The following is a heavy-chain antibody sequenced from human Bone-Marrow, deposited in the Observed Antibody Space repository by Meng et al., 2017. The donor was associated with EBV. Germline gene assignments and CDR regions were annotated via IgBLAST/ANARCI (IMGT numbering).Heavy chain of an antibody. CDR2: IHGYSANT. CDR3: VRFSNYVLDH. Sequence: QFQLVQSGGEGQKPGASVRVSCKTSCYTFSSFTLNWVRQVPGQGFEWVGWIHGYSANTHYAQKFHGRVNMSTDTSTDTSYMELKNLRPDDTAIYYCVRFSNYVLDHWGQGTLVTVSS. V-gene: IGHV1-18*01. J-gene: IGHJ4*02. D-gene: IGHD3-10*01. CDR1: CYTFSSFT.